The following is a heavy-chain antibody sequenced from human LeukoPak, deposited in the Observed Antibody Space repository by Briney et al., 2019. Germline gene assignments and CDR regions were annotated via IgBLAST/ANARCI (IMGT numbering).Heavy chain of an antibody. J-gene: IGHJ3*02. CDR2: ISGSGGST. Sequence: GRSLRLFCAASGFTFSSYAMSWVRQAPGKGLEWVSAISGSGGSTYYADSVKGRFTISRDNSKNTLYLQMNSLRAEDTAVYYCAKGWTYYGSGRDDAFDIWGQGTMVTVSS. D-gene: IGHD3-10*01. CDR3: AKGWTYYGSGRDDAFDI. CDR1: GFTFSSYA. V-gene: IGHV3-23*01.